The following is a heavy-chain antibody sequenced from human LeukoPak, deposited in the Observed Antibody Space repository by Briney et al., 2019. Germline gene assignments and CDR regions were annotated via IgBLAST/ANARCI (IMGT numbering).Heavy chain of an antibody. V-gene: IGHV3-48*03. CDR2: ISSRGRTI. Sequence: GGSLRLSCAASGFTFSTSEMNWVRQAPGKGLAWISYISSRGRTIFYADSVKGRFIISRDNAKNSLYLQMNSLRAEDTAVYYCARDSGGHNYALDGFDIWGRGTMVTVSS. J-gene: IGHJ3*02. CDR1: GFTFSTSE. CDR3: ARDSGGHNYALDGFDI. D-gene: IGHD5-24*01.